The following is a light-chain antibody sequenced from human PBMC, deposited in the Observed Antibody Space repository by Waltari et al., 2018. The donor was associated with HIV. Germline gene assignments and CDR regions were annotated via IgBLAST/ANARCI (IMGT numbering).Light chain of an antibody. CDR3: CSYAGNYRYV. Sequence: QSALTQPRSVSGSPGQSITISCIGTSSDVGGHNYVSWYQQHPGKAPKLMMHYVNKRPSGVPDRFSGSKSGNTASLTISGLQTEDEADYYCCSYAGNYRYVFGAGTEVTVL. CDR2: YVN. J-gene: IGLJ1*01. V-gene: IGLV2-11*01. CDR1: SSDVGGHNY.